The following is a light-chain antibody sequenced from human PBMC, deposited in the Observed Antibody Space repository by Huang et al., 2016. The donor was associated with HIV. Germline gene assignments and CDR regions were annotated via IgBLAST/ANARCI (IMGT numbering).Light chain of an antibody. Sequence: ELVLTQSPGTLSLSPGERATLSCRASQSVSSSYLAWYQQKPGQAARHLIYGASYRASGSPDRFSGSGSGTDFTLTISRLEPEDLAVYYCQQYGTSRIFTFGPGTRVDIK. V-gene: IGKV3-20*01. CDR1: QSVSSSY. CDR2: GAS. J-gene: IGKJ3*01. CDR3: QQYGTSRIFT.